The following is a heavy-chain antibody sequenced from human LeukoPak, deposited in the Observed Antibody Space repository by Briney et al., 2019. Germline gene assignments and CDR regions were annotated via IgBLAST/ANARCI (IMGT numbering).Heavy chain of an antibody. CDR1: GGSISSGGYS. D-gene: IGHD6-13*01. CDR2: IYHSGST. J-gene: IGHJ5*02. CDR3: AREVLAAAYNWFDP. Sequence: PSQTLSLTCAVSGGSISSGGYSWSWIRQPPGKGLEWIGYIYHSGSTYYNPSLKSRVTISVDRSKNQFSLKLSSVTAADTAVCYCAREVLAAAYNWFDPWGQGTLVTVSS. V-gene: IGHV4-30-2*01.